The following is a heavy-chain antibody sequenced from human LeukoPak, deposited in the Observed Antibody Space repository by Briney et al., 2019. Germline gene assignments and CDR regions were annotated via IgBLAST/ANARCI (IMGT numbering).Heavy chain of an antibody. CDR1: GFTFSTYS. D-gene: IGHD6-13*01. Sequence: PGGSLRLSCAASGFTFSTYSMNWVRQAPGKGLEWVSYVSSSSSNIFYADSVKGRFTISRDDAQNSLYLQMNSLRAEDTALYYCAKGPGAAVGKRYIQHWGQGTLVTVSS. V-gene: IGHV3-48*01. CDR3: AKGPGAAVGKRYIQH. J-gene: IGHJ1*01. CDR2: VSSSSSNI.